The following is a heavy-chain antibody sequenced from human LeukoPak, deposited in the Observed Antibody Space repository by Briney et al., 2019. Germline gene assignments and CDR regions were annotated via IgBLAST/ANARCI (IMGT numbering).Heavy chain of an antibody. CDR2: INHSGST. Sequence: PSETLSLTCAVYGGSFSGYYWSWIRQPPGKGLEWIGEINHSGSTNYNPSLKSRVTISVDTSKNHFSLKLSSVTAADTAVYYCARVRATGAFDYWGQRTLVTVSS. D-gene: IGHD5-12*01. V-gene: IGHV4-34*01. CDR1: GGSFSGYY. J-gene: IGHJ4*02. CDR3: ARVRATGAFDY.